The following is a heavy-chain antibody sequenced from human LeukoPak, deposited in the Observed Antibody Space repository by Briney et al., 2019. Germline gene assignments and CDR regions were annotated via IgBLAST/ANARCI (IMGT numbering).Heavy chain of an antibody. CDR1: GGSISSSFYY. V-gene: IGHV4-39*01. CDR2: ISYGGTT. CDR3: ATHDYDSSGYRRDYFFDY. J-gene: IGHJ4*02. Sequence: SETLSLTCSVSGGSISSSFYYWGWIRHSPGKGLEWIVSISYGGTTYYNPSLKSRITASLELSNNQFSLRLTSVTAADTAVYYCATHDYDSSGYRRDYFFDYCGRGSLITVSS. D-gene: IGHD3-22*01.